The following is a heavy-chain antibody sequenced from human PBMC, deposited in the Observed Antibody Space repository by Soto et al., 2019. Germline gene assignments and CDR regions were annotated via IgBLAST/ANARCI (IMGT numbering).Heavy chain of an antibody. J-gene: IGHJ4*02. CDR3: ASGVFGLVSPVIGGY. CDR1: GFTFSSYS. V-gene: IGHV3-21*01. Sequence: EVQLVESGGGLVQPGGSLRLSCAGSGFTFSSYSMNWVRQAPGKGLEWVSSISRTSNYIYYTDSVKGRFTISRDNAKNSIYLQMNSLRAEDTATYYCASGVFGLVSPVIGGYWGQGTLVTVSS. D-gene: IGHD3-3*01. CDR2: ISRTSNYI.